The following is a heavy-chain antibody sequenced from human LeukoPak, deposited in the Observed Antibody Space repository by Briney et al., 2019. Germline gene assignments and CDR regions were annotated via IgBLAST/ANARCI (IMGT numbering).Heavy chain of an antibody. CDR1: GFTFSSYE. CDR3: ARLYDSSGYS. D-gene: IGHD3-22*01. V-gene: IGHV3-48*03. CDR2: ITSSGSTT. Sequence: GSLRLSCAASGFTFSSYEMNWVRQAPGKGLEWVSYITSSGSTTHYADSVKGRFTISRDNAKNSLYLQMNSLRAEDTAVYYCARLYDSSGYSWGQGTLVTVSS. J-gene: IGHJ4*02.